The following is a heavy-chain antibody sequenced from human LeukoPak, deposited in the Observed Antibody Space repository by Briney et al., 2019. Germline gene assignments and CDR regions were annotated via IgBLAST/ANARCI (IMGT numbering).Heavy chain of an antibody. CDR3: APFSAVTHYYFDY. D-gene: IGHD6-13*01. V-gene: IGHV3-21*01. J-gene: IGHJ4*02. CDR2: ISPDSGYI. Sequence: GGSLRLSCAASGFTFSNYWMHWVRQAPGKGLEWVSSISPDSGYIYYADSVKGRFTISRDNAENSLFLQMNSLGAEDTAVYYCAPFSAVTHYYFDYWGQGTLVTVSS. CDR1: GFTFSNYW.